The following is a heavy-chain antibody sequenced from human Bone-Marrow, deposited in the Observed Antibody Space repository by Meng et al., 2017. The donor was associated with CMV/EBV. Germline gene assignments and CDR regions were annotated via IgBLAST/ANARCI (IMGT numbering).Heavy chain of an antibody. V-gene: IGHV1-8*01. CDR3: ATGVADFEY. CDR2: MNPNSGNT. D-gene: IGHD6-19*01. J-gene: IGHJ4*02. CDR1: GYTFTSYD. Sequence: QVQLWQSGAGVKKPGASVKVSCKASGYTFTSYDINSVRQAAGQGLEWMGWMNPNSGNTDYAQKFQGRVTMTRNISKSTAYMDLSSLRSEDTAVYYCATGVADFEYWGQGTLVTVSS.